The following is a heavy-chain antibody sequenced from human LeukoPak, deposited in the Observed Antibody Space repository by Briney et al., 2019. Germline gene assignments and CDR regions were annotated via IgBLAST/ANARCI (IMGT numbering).Heavy chain of an antibody. Sequence: GASVKVSCKASGGSFSSFAISWVRQAPGRGLEWLGGLIPVFGSPSYAQKFQGRVTMTTDTSTSTAYMEVRNLTSDDTAVYYCARDSKVGASNWFDPWGQGTLVTVSP. V-gene: IGHV1-69*05. CDR2: LIPVFGSP. CDR1: GGSFSSFA. D-gene: IGHD1-26*01. CDR3: ARDSKVGASNWFDP. J-gene: IGHJ5*02.